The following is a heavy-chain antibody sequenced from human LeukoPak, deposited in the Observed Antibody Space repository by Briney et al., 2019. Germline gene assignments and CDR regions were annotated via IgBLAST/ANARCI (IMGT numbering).Heavy chain of an antibody. CDR3: AKDTEDSSSWYYFDY. CDR2: ISWNSGAI. D-gene: IGHD6-13*01. J-gene: IGHJ4*02. CDR1: GFTFDNNA. Sequence: GGSLRLSCAASGFTFDNNAMHWVRQTPGKGLEWVSGISWNSGAIGYADSVKGRFTISRDNAKNSLYLQMNSLRPEDTALYYCAKDTEDSSSWYYFDYWGQRTLVTVSS. V-gene: IGHV3-9*01.